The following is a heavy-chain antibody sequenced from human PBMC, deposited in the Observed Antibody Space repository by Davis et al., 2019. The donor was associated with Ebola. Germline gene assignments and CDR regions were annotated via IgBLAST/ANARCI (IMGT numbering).Heavy chain of an antibody. CDR3: ARAQFPTTSDH. CDR2: FIPILGIA. Sequence: SVKVSCKASGYTFTSYGISWVRQAPGQGLEWMGRFIPILGIANYAQKFQGRVTITADTSTTTAYMEVGSLRSDDTAVYYCARAQFPTTSDHWGQGTLVTVSS. V-gene: IGHV1-69*04. CDR1: GYTFTSYG. J-gene: IGHJ4*02. D-gene: IGHD1-1*01.